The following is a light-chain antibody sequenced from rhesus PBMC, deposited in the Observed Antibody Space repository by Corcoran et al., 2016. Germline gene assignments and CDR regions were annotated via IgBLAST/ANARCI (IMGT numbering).Light chain of an antibody. Sequence: EIVMTQSPATLSLSPGERATLSCSASQSVSSYVAWYQQKPEQAPRLLIYGASSRPTGIPARFSGSGSGTDFTLTISSMEPEDFAVYYCQQYSNWPYSFGQGTKVEIK. V-gene: IGKV3S9*01. CDR3: QQYSNWPYS. CDR1: QSVSSY. J-gene: IGKJ2*01. CDR2: GAS.